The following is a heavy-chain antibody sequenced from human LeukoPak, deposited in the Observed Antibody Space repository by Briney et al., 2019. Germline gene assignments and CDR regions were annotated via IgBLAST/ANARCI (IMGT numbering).Heavy chain of an antibody. J-gene: IGHJ4*02. CDR3: TAQGLLRGSYFDY. D-gene: IGHD6-19*01. V-gene: IGHV3-15*01. CDR1: GFTFSNAW. Sequence: GGSLRLSCAASGFTFSNAWMSWVRQAPGKGLEWVGRIKSKTDGGTTDYAAPVKGRFTISRDDSKNTLYLQMNSLKTEDTAVYYCTAQGLLRGSYFDYWGQGTLVTVSS. CDR2: IKSKTDGGTT.